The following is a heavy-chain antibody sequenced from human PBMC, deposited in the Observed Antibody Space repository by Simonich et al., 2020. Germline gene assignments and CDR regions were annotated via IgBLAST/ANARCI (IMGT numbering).Heavy chain of an antibody. J-gene: IGHJ3*02. CDR3: ASPSGSYAGGHAFDI. CDR2: INHRGRT. D-gene: IGHD1-26*01. V-gene: IGHV4-34*01. CDR1: GGSFSGYY. Sequence: QVQLQQWGAGLLKPSETLSLTCAVYGGSFSGYYWSWIRQPPGKGVEWIGEINHRGRTTYNPALKRLVTISVDTSKNQFSLKLSSVTAADTAVYYCASPSGSYAGGHAFDIWGQGTMVTVSS.